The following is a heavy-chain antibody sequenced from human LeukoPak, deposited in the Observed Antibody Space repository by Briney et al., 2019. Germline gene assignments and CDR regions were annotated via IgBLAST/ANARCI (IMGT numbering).Heavy chain of an antibody. CDR2: INSDGSSR. V-gene: IGHV3-74*01. CDR1: GFTFSSYW. Sequence: GGSLRLSCAASGFTFSSYWMHWVRQAPGKGLVWVSRINSDGSSRSYADSVKGRFTISTDNATNTLYLQMNSLRAEDTAVYYCARDPRLITGTFHFDYWGQGTLVTVSS. J-gene: IGHJ4*02. CDR3: ARDPRLITGTFHFDY. D-gene: IGHD1-20*01.